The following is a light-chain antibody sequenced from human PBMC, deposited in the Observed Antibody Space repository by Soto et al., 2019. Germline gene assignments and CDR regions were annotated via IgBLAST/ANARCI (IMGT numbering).Light chain of an antibody. J-gene: IGLJ1*01. CDR3: CSFTSTTTYV. CDR2: EVS. CDR1: SSDVGAYNY. Sequence: QSVLTQPASVSGSLGQSITISGTGTSSDVGAYNYVSWYQQQPGKAPKLMISEVSNRPSGVSNRFSGSKSGNTASLIISGLQAEDEADYYCCSFTSTTTYVFGTGTKVTVL. V-gene: IGLV2-14*01.